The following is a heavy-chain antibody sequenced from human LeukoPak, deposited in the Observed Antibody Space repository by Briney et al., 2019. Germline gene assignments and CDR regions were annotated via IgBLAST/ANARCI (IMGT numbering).Heavy chain of an antibody. Sequence: ASVKVSCKASEYTFTGHYMHWVRQAPGQGLEWMGWINPNSGGTNYAQKFQGRVTMTRDTSISTAYMELSRLGSDDTAVYYCARGSTIFGVVITGYWGQGTLVTVSS. J-gene: IGHJ4*02. V-gene: IGHV1-2*02. CDR3: ARGSTIFGVVITGY. CDR1: EYTFTGHY. D-gene: IGHD3-3*01. CDR2: INPNSGGT.